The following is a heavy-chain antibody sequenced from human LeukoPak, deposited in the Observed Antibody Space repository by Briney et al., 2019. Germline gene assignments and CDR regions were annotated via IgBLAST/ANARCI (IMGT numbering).Heavy chain of an antibody. CDR1: GFTFSSYG. CDR3: AKDLYRLGYCRSTSCWPFDY. CDR2: ISYDGSNK. D-gene: IGHD2-2*01. Sequence: GGSLRLSCAASGFTFSSYGMHWVRQAPGKGLEGGAVISYDGSNKYYADSVKGRFTSSRDNSKNTLYLQMNRLRAEDTAVYYCAKDLYRLGYCRSTSCWPFDYWGQGTLVTVSS. J-gene: IGHJ4*02. V-gene: IGHV3-30*18.